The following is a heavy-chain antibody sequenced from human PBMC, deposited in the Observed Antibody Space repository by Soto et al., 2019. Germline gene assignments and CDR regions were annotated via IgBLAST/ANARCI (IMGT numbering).Heavy chain of an antibody. CDR2: TYYRSKWYN. D-gene: IGHD2-15*01. CDR1: GDSVSSNSAA. J-gene: IGHJ3*02. CDR3: ARVQRYCSGGSCYEDAFDI. V-gene: IGHV6-1*01. Sequence: QVQLQQSGPGLVKPSQTLSLTCAISGDSVSSNSAAWNWIRQSPSRGLEWLGRTYYRSKWYNDYAVSVKSRITINPDTSKNQFSLQLNSVTPEDTAVYYCARVQRYCSGGSCYEDAFDIWGQGTMVTVSS.